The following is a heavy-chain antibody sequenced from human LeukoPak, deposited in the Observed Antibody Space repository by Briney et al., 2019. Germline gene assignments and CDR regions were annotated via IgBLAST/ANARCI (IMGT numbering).Heavy chain of an antibody. CDR2: IYSGGNT. CDR1: EFTVSNNY. D-gene: IGHD5-18*01. Sequence: GGSLRLSCAASEFTVSNNYMNWVRQAPGKGLEWVSVIYSGGNTYYADSVKGRFTISRDNSKSTLYLQMNSLRAEDTAVYYCASSFFNGYSYGFDYWGQGTLVTVSS. V-gene: IGHV3-66*01. CDR3: ASSFFNGYSYGFDY. J-gene: IGHJ4*02.